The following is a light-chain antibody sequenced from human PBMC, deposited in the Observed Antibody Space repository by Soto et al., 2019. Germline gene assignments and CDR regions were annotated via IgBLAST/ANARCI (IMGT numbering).Light chain of an antibody. J-gene: IGKJ4*01. CDR3: QQYSNWPLP. Sequence: EIVMTQSPATLSVSPGERVTLSCRASQSVRSNLAWYQQKPGQAPRLLIYGASTRATGIPARFSGSVSGTEFTLTISSLQSEDFAVYYCQQYSNWPLPFGGGTKVEIK. CDR1: QSVRSN. V-gene: IGKV3-15*01. CDR2: GAS.